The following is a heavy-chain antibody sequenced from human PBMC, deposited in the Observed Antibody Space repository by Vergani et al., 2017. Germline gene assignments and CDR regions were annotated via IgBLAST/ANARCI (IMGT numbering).Heavy chain of an antibody. J-gene: IGHJ3*02. CDR1: GFTFTSYG. Sequence: QVQLVESGGGVVQPGGSLRLSCAASGFTFTSYGMHWVRQAPGKGLEWVPFIRFDGSYKYYADSVKGRFTISRDNSKNTLHLQMNSLRPEDTAVYYCARGMTTETTDLDGFDIWGQGTMVSVSS. CDR2: IRFDGSYK. V-gene: IGHV3-30*02. CDR3: ARGMTTETTDLDGFDI. D-gene: IGHD4-17*01.